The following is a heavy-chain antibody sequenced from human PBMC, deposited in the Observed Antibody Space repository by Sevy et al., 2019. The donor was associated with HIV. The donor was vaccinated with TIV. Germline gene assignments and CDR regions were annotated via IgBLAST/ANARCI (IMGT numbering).Heavy chain of an antibody. CDR1: GFTFSDYY. CDR2: ISSSGSTI. J-gene: IGHJ6*01. CDR3: ARDEGAYYYYYGMDV. V-gene: IGHV3-11*01. Sequence: GGSLRLSCAASGFTFSDYYMSWIRQAPGKGLEWVSYISSSGSTIYYADSVKGRFTISRDNAKNSLYLQMNSLRAEDTVVYYCARDEGAYYYYYGMDVWGQGTTVTVSS.